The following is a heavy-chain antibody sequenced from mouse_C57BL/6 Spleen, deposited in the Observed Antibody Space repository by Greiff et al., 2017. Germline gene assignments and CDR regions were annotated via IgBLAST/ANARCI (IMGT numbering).Heavy chain of an antibody. D-gene: IGHD1-1*01. CDR3: AKNKVNYGAMDY. V-gene: IGHV2-5*01. CDR1: GFSLTSYG. J-gene: IGHJ4*01. CDR2: IWRGGST. Sequence: VKLQESGPGLVQPSQSLSITCTVSGFSLTSYGVHWVRQSPGKGLEWLGVIWRGGSTDYNAAFMSRLSITKDNSKSQVFFKMNSLQADDTAIYYCAKNKVNYGAMDYWGQGTSVTVSS.